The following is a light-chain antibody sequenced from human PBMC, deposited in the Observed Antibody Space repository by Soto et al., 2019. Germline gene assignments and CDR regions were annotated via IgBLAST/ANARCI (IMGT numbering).Light chain of an antibody. J-gene: IGLJ2*01. V-gene: IGLV2-8*01. CDR3: SSYAGSNNLV. CDR1: SSDVGGYNY. CDR2: EVS. Sequence: QSALTQPSSASGSPGQSVTISCTGTSSDVGGYNYVSWYQQHPGKAPKLMIYEVSKQPSGVPDRFSGSKSGNTASLTVSGLQAEDEADYYCSSYAGSNNLVFGGGTKLTVL.